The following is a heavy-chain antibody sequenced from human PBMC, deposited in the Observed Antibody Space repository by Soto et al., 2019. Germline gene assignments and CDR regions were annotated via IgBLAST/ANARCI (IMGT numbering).Heavy chain of an antibody. Sequence: QVQLQESGPGLVKPSQTLSLTCTVSGGSISSSGYYWSWIRQHPGKGLEWIGYIYYSGSTYYNPSINSRVTISVDTSKNQCSLKLSSVTAADTAVYYCARDRGGDAFDIWGQGTMVTVSS. D-gene: IGHD3-16*01. J-gene: IGHJ3*02. CDR3: ARDRGGDAFDI. CDR1: GGSISSSGYY. CDR2: IYYSGST. V-gene: IGHV4-31*03.